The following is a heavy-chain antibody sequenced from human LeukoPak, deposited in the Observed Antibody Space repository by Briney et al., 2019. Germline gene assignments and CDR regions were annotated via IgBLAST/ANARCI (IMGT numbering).Heavy chain of an antibody. CDR3: ARDTTPYGSGWYDY. CDR1: GGSFSGYY. CDR2: INHSRGT. D-gene: IGHD6-19*01. J-gene: IGHJ4*02. V-gene: IGHV4-34*01. Sequence: SETLSLTCAVYGGSFSGYYWSWIRQPPGKGLEWIGEINHSRGTNYNPSLKSRVTISVDTSKNQFSLKLSSVTAADTAVYFCARDTTPYGSGWYDYWGQGTLVTVSS.